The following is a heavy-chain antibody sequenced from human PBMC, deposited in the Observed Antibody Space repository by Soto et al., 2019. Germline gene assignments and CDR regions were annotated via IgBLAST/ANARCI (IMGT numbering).Heavy chain of an antibody. CDR2: ISVSGNII. V-gene: IGHV3-48*03. Sequence: GGSLRLSCAASGFTFSTYELNWVRQAPGRGLELISYISVSGNIIKYADSVKGRFTISRDNAENSLHLHMSSLRVDDTAVYFCVRDTMRASAAASLDYWGQGTQVTVSS. J-gene: IGHJ4*02. CDR1: GFTFSTYE. CDR3: VRDTMRASAAASLDY. D-gene: IGHD6-13*01.